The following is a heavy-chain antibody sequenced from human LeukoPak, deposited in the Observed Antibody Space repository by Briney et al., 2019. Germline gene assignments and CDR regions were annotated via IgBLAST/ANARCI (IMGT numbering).Heavy chain of an antibody. CDR3: ARDTTVTTCGY. J-gene: IGHJ4*02. D-gene: IGHD4-17*01. CDR1: GFTFWTYA. V-gene: IGHV3-21*01. Sequence: GGSLRLSCAASGFTFWTYAMSWVRQAPGKGLEWVSSISSSSSYIYYADSVKGRFTISRDNAKNSLYLQMNSLRAEDTAVYYCARDTTVTTCGYWGQGTLVTVSS. CDR2: ISSSSSYI.